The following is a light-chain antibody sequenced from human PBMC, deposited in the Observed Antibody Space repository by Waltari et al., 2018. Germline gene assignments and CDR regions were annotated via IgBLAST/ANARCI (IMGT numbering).Light chain of an antibody. J-gene: IGKJ5*01. V-gene: IGKV3-11*01. CDR3: QQRSNWPPST. CDR1: PSVSSY. CDR2: DAS. Sequence: EIVLTQSPATLSLSPGERATLSCRASPSVSSYLAWYQQKPGQAPRLLIYDASNRATGIPARFSGSGSGTDFTLTISSLEPGDFAVYYCQQRSNWPPSTFGQGTRLEIK.